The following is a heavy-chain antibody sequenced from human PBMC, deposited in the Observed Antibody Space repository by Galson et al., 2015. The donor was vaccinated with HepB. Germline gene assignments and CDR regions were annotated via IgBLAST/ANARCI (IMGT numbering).Heavy chain of an antibody. D-gene: IGHD6-19*01. V-gene: IGHV3-64*01. CDR3: ARGLRGSGWYYFDY. Sequence: SLRLSCAASGFTFSNYAMHWVRQAPGKGLEHVSGISSNGGSTYYANSVKGRSTISRDNSKNTLYLQMGSLRAEDMAVYYCARGLRGSGWYYFDYWGQGTLVTVSS. CDR1: GFTFSNYA. CDR2: ISSNGGST. J-gene: IGHJ4*02.